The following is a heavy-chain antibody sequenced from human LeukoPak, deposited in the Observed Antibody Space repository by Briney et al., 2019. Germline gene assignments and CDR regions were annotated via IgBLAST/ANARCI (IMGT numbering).Heavy chain of an antibody. CDR2: ISGSGDST. Sequence: PGGSLRLSCAASGFTFSNYAMSCVRQAPGKGREWVSGISGSGDSTYYGDSVKGRFTISRDNSKNTLYLQMNSLRAEDTAVYYCAKEKQRNFDYWGQGTLVTVSS. CDR1: GFTFSNYA. V-gene: IGHV3-23*01. J-gene: IGHJ4*02. CDR3: AKEKQRNFDY.